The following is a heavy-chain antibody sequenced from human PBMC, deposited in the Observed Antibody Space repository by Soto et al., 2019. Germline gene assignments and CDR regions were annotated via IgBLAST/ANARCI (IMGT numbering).Heavy chain of an antibody. J-gene: IGHJ6*02. CDR3: ARQVIVIVPATIDYYYYGMDV. CDR1: GGSISSGDYY. D-gene: IGHD2-2*02. V-gene: IGHV4-30-4*01. Sequence: QVQLQESGPGLVKPSQTLSLTCTVSGGSISSGDYYWNWIRQPPGKGLEWIGYISYTGSTYYNPSLKSRVTISVDTSKNQSSLKLSSVTAADTAVYYCARQVIVIVPATIDYYYYGMDVWGQGTTVTVSS. CDR2: ISYTGST.